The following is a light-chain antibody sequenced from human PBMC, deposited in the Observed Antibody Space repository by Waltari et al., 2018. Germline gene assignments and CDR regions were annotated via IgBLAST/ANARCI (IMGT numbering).Light chain of an antibody. Sequence: DIVMTQSPLSLPVSPGEPASISCRSIQSLLHSSGYTFLDWYVQKPGQAPQLLICLVSDRATGVPDRCSGSGSGTDFTLKISRVEAEDVGRYYFMQARQTPWTFGQGTKVEIK. CDR1: QSLLHSSGYTF. CDR3: MQARQTPWT. CDR2: LVS. V-gene: IGKV2-28*01. J-gene: IGKJ1*01.